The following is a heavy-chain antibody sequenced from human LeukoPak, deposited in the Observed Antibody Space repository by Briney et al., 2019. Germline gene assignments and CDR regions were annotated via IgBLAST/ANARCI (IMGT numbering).Heavy chain of an antibody. J-gene: IGHJ4*02. Sequence: VGSLRLSCAASGFTFSGSVMHWVRQASGKGLEWVGRIRSKANSYATAYAASVKGRFTISRDDSKKTAYLQMNSLKTEDTAVYYCTGELFDYWGQGTLVSVSS. V-gene: IGHV3-73*01. CDR1: GFTFSGSV. CDR3: TGELFDY. CDR2: IRSKANSYAT. D-gene: IGHD1-26*01.